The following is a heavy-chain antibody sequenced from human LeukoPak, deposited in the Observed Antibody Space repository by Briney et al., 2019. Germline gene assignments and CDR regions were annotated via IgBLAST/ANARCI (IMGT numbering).Heavy chain of an antibody. V-gene: IGHV5-51*01. Sequence: KNGESLKISCKGSGYSFTSYWIGWVRQMPGKGLEWMGIIYPGDSDTRYSPSFQGQVTISADKSISTAYLQWSSLKASDTAMYYCARWDYYYGSGSYYRRNYYYYYYMDVWGKGTTVTISS. CDR1: GYSFTSYW. J-gene: IGHJ6*03. CDR2: IYPGDSDT. CDR3: ARWDYYYGSGSYYRRNYYYYYYMDV. D-gene: IGHD3-10*01.